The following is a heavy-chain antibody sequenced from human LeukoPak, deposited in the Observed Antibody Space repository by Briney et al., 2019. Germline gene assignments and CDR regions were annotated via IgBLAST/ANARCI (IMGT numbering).Heavy chain of an antibody. Sequence: PGGSLRLSCAASGFTFSSYGMHWVRQAPGKGLEWVAFIRYDGSNKYYADSVKGRFTISRDNSKNTLYLQMNSLRAEDTAVYYCAKDHLAGTLVLYAFDIWGQGTMVTVSS. CDR1: GFTFSSYG. J-gene: IGHJ3*02. V-gene: IGHV3-30*02. D-gene: IGHD6-19*01. CDR3: AKDHLAGTLVLYAFDI. CDR2: IRYDGSNK.